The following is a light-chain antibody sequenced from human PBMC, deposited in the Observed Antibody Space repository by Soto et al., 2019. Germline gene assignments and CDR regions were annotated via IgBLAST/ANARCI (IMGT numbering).Light chain of an antibody. CDR3: QQRSNWPIT. CDR2: GAS. J-gene: IGKJ5*01. Sequence: EVVLTQSPATLSLSPGERATLSCRASQDVRTFVDWYQQKPGQAPRLLIHGASNRATGIPDRFSGSGSGTDFTLTISRLEPEDFTVYYCQQRSNWPITFGQGTRLEIK. CDR1: QDVRTF. V-gene: IGKV3-11*01.